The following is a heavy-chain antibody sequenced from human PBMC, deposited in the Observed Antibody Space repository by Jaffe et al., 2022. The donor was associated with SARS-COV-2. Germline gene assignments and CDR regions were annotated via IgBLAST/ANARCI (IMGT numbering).Heavy chain of an antibody. CDR2: IYYSGST. Sequence: QVQLQESGPGLVKPSETLSLTCTVSGGSISSYYWSWIRQPPGKGLEWIGYIYYSGSTNYNPSLKSRVTISVDTSKNQFSLKLSSVTAADTAVYYCARSSTTDYDSSGYLFDYWGQGTLVTVSS. D-gene: IGHD3-22*01. J-gene: IGHJ4*02. CDR3: ARSSTTDYDSSGYLFDY. V-gene: IGHV4-59*01. CDR1: GGSISSYY.